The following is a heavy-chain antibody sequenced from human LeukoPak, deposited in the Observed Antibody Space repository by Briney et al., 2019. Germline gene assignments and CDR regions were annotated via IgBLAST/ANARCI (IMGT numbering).Heavy chain of an antibody. CDR3: ASWVYGDYSNWFDP. Sequence: PSQTLSLTCTVSGGSISSGDYYWSWIRQPPGKGLEWIGYIYYSGSTYYNPSLKSQVTISVDTSKNQFSLKLSSVTAADTAVYYCASWVYGDYSNWFDPWGQGTLVTVSS. J-gene: IGHJ5*02. CDR2: IYYSGST. V-gene: IGHV4-30-4*01. CDR1: GGSISSGDYY. D-gene: IGHD4-17*01.